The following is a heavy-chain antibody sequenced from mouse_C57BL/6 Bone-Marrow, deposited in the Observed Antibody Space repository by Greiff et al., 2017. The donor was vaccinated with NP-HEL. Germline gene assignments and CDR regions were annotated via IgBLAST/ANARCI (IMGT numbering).Heavy chain of an antibody. CDR1: GFTFSSYA. V-gene: IGHV5-4*01. CDR3: ARERGLLSAGDYARDY. Sequence: EVNVVESGGGLVKPGGSLKLSCAASGFTFSSYAMSWVRQTPEKRLEWVATISDGGSYTYYPDNVKGRFTISRDNAKNNLYLQMSQLKSEDTAMYYCARERGLLSAGDYARDYWGQGTSVTVSS. J-gene: IGHJ4*01. CDR2: ISDGGSYT. D-gene: IGHD1-1*01.